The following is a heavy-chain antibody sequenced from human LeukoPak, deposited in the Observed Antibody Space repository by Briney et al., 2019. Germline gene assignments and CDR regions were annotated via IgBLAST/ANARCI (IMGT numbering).Heavy chain of an antibody. CDR1: GFTFSSYG. CDR2: IWYDGSNK. Sequence: GRSLRLSCAASGFTFSSYGMHWVRQAPGKGLEWVAVIWYDGSNKYYADSVKGRFTISRDNSKNTLYLQMNSLRAEDTAVYYCARTRVVVTADDAFGIWGQGTMVTVSS. J-gene: IGHJ3*02. V-gene: IGHV3-33*01. D-gene: IGHD2-21*02. CDR3: ARTRVVVTADDAFGI.